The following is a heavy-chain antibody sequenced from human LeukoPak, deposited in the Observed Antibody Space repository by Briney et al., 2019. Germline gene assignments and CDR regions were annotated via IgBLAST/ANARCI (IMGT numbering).Heavy chain of an antibody. D-gene: IGHD2-15*01. J-gene: IGHJ4*02. V-gene: IGHV1-18*01. Sequence: GASVKVSCKSSGYSFNDYGISWVRQAPGQGLEWMGWISPYNGDTNYAQKVQGRGTMTTDTSTSTVYMELRSLRSDDTALYYCARDHGGSAASDCFDYWGQGTLVTVSS. CDR2: ISPYNGDT. CDR1: GYSFNDYG. CDR3: ARDHGGSAASDCFDY.